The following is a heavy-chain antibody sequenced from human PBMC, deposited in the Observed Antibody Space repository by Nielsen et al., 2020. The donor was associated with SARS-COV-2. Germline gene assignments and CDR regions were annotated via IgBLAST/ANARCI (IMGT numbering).Heavy chain of an antibody. D-gene: IGHD5-12*01. CDR2: IFYTGNT. Sequence: SETLSLTCTVSDGSISGYYWSWIRQPPGKGLEWIGCIFYTGNTYYNPSFQSRVTISVDTSQNQFSLKLSSATAADTALYYCARSGYSYGPLDAFDIWGQGTVVTVSS. CDR1: DGSISGYY. J-gene: IGHJ3*02. V-gene: IGHV4-59*01. CDR3: ARSGYSYGPLDAFDI.